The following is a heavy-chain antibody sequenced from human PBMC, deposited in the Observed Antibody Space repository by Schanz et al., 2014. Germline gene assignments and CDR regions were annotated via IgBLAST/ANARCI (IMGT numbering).Heavy chain of an antibody. CDR3: ARDSRPKYDFLTAYYSIDY. CDR2: ISNDGSTK. Sequence: QVQLLQFGGGVVQPGRSLRLSCAASGFTFSSYAMHWVRQAPGKGLEWVALISNDGSTKYYADSVEGRFTISRDNAKNTLYLQMNSLRAEDTAVYYCARDSRPKYDFLTAYYSIDYWGQGTLXTVSS. J-gene: IGHJ4*02. D-gene: IGHD3-9*01. CDR1: GFTFSSYA. V-gene: IGHV3-30-3*01.